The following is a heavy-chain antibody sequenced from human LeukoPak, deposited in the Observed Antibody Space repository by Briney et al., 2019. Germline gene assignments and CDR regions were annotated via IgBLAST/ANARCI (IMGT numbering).Heavy chain of an antibody. J-gene: IGHJ4*02. CDR2: IYYSGST. D-gene: IGHD5-18*01. CDR3: ARLEVDAAMVPVFDY. Sequence: SETLSLTCTVSGGSFSFYYWSWIRQPPGKGLEWIGYIYYSGSTNYNPSLKSRVTISVDTSKNQFSLKLSSVTAADTAVYYCARLEVDAAMVPVFDYWGQGTLVTVSS. CDR1: GGSFSFYY. V-gene: IGHV4-59*08.